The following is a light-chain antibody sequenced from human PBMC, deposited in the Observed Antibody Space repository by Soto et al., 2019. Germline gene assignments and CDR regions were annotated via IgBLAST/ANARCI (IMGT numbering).Light chain of an antibody. CDR1: SSDVGGYDY. Sequence: QSALTQPPSASGSPGQSVTISCTGTSSDVGGYDYVSWYQQHPGKAPKLMIYEVTTRPSGVPDRFSGSKSGNTASLTVSGLQAEDEADYYRSSYAGSRDVVFGGGTKLTVL. CDR2: EVT. V-gene: IGLV2-8*01. J-gene: IGLJ2*01. CDR3: SSYAGSRDVV.